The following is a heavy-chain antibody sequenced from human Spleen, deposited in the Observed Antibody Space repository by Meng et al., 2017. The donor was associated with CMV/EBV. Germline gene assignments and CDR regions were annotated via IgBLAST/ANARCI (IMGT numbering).Heavy chain of an antibody. V-gene: IGHV1-18*01. D-gene: IGHD2-2*01. CDR3: ARYLPTFSTSYQSTHFYHYYGMDV. CDR1: GYTFTSYG. J-gene: IGHJ6*02. Sequence: ASVKVSCKASGYTFTSYGISWVRQAPGQGLEWMGWISAYNGNTNYAQKLQGRVTMTTDTSTSTAYMELRILRSDDTAVYYCARYLPTFSTSYQSTHFYHYYGMDVWGQGTTVTVSS. CDR2: ISAYNGNT.